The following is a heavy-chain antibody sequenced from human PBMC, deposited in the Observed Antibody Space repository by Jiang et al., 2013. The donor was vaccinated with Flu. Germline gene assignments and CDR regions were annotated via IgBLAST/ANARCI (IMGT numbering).Heavy chain of an antibody. V-gene: IGHV1-69*04. Sequence: QKFQGRVTITADKSTSTAYMELSSLRSEDTAVYYCARARYSSSSDAFDIWGQGTMVTVSS. D-gene: IGHD6-6*01. CDR3: ARARYSSSSDAFDI. J-gene: IGHJ3*02.